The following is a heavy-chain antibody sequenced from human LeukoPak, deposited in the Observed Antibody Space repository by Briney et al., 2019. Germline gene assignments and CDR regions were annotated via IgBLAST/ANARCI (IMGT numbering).Heavy chain of an antibody. CDR1: GFTFGSYS. CDR3: AKPFTSGWYYFDS. J-gene: IGHJ4*02. D-gene: IGHD6-19*01. Sequence: GGSLRLSCAASGFTFGSYSMSWVRQAPTKRPERVSGMSGSGGASYYADSVKGRFTISRDNSKNTLYLQMNSLRVEDTAIYYCAKPFTSGWYYFDSWGQGTLVTVSS. CDR2: MSGSGGAS. V-gene: IGHV3-23*01.